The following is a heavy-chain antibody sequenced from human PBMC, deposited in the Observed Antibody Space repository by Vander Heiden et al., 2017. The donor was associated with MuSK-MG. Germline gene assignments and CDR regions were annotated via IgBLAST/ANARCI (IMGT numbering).Heavy chain of an antibody. J-gene: IGHJ6*02. CDR1: GFTFRNYA. Sequence: QVQLVAPGGGVVEPGRSLRPSCPASGFTFRNYAMHWVRQAPGKGLECVAVISYDGSKKYYADSVKGRFTISRDNSKNTLYLQVNSLRAEDTAVYYGARDSYGMDVWGQGTTVTVSS. CDR2: ISYDGSKK. CDR3: ARDSYGMDV. V-gene: IGHV3-30-3*01.